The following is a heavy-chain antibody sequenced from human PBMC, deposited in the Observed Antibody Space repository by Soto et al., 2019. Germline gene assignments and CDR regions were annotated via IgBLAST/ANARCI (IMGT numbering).Heavy chain of an antibody. D-gene: IGHD3-10*01. CDR3: ASKYGSGRYYVDY. Sequence: SETLSLTCAVSGVSISSSNWWSWVRQPPGKGLEWIGEIYHSGDTNYNPSLKSRVTISVDKSKNQFSLKLNSVTAADTAVYYCASKYGSGRYYVDYWAQGTLVTVS. CDR2: IYHSGDT. J-gene: IGHJ4*02. CDR1: GVSISSSNW. V-gene: IGHV4-4*02.